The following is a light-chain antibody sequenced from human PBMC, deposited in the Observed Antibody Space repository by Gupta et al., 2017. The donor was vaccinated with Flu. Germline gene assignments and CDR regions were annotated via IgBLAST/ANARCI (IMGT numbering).Light chain of an antibody. J-gene: IGKJ4*01. CDR1: QSVSSH. CDR2: DAS. CDR3: QQWSNCPLT. V-gene: IGKV3-11*01. Sequence: PATLSLSLGERVTLSSSASQSVSSHLAWFQQKPGKAPRLLIYDASNGPTGIPARFSGSGSGTEFTLTIRSREPEDFAVYYCQQWSNCPLTFGRRTKVEIK.